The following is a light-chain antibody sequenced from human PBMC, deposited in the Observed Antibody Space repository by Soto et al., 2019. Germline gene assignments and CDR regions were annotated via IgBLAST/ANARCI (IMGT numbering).Light chain of an antibody. Sequence: IQMTQSPSSLSASVGDRVTITCRASQSLSSRLTWYQQKPGEAPKLLIYETSSLHSGVPSRFSGSGSETEFTLTISSLQPEDVATYYCQEYNSYPVSFGQGTRL. CDR3: QEYNSYPVS. CDR2: ETS. CDR1: QSLSSR. V-gene: IGKV1-5*01. J-gene: IGKJ5*01.